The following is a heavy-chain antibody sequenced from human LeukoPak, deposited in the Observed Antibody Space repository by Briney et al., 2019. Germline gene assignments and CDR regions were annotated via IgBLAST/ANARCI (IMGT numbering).Heavy chain of an antibody. CDR2: ISSSSSYI. CDR1: GFTFSSYS. D-gene: IGHD5-12*01. Sequence: GGSLRLSCAASGFTFSSYSMNWVREAPGKGLGGVTSISSSSSYIYYADSVKGRFTISRDNAKNSLYLQMNSLRAEDTAVYYCARYLATSYYYYYYMDVWGKGTTVTVSS. J-gene: IGHJ6*03. CDR3: ARYLATSYYYYYYMDV. V-gene: IGHV3-21*01.